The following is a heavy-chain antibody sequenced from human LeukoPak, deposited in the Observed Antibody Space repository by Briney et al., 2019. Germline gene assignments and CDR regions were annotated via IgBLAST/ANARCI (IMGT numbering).Heavy chain of an antibody. CDR3: AKALRGLLVGYFDY. Sequence: PGGSLRLSCAASGFTFSSYAMSWVRQAPGKGLEWVSTVSRSGDGTYYADSVKGRFTISRDNSKNTLYLQMNSLRAEDTAVYYCAKALRGLLVGYFDYWGQGTLVTVSS. V-gene: IGHV3-23*01. D-gene: IGHD1-26*01. CDR1: GFTFSSYA. CDR2: VSRSGDGT. J-gene: IGHJ4*02.